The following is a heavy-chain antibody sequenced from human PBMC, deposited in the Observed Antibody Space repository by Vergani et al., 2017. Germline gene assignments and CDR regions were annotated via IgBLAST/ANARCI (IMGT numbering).Heavy chain of an antibody. D-gene: IGHD2-15*01. CDR1: GFTFSSYA. CDR3: ARERCIVVVVAATPYFDY. J-gene: IGHJ4*02. V-gene: IGHV3-30*01. Sequence: QVQLVESGGGVVQPGRSLRLSCEASGFTFSSYAMHWVRQAPGKGLEWVAVISYDGSNKYYADSVKGRFTISRDNSKKTLYLQMNSLRAEDTAVYYCARERCIVVVVAATPYFDYWGQGTLVTVSS. CDR2: ISYDGSNK.